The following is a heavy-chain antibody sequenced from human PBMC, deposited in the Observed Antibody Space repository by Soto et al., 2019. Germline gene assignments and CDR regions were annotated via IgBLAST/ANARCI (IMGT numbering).Heavy chain of an antibody. D-gene: IGHD4-4*01. CDR2: ISSSSYI. V-gene: IGHV3-21*01. J-gene: IGHJ6*02. CDR1: GFTFSSYS. Sequence: GGSLRLSCAASGFTFSSYSMNWVRQAPGKGLEWVSSISSSSYIYYADSVKGRFTISRDNAKNSLYLQMNSLRAEDTAVYYCAREIGTVTTANYYYYYGMDVWGQGTTVTVSS. CDR3: AREIGTVTTANYYYYYGMDV.